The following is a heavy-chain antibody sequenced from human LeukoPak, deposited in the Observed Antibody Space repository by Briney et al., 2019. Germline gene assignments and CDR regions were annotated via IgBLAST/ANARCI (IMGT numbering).Heavy chain of an antibody. CDR3: ARGPDRFGDPFGGLSWFDP. CDR1: GGSFSGYY. Sequence: SETLSLTCAVYGGSFSGYYWSWIRHPPGKGLEWIGEINHSGSTNYNPSLTSRVTISVDTSKNQFSLKLSSVTAADTAVYYCARGPDRFGDPFGGLSWFDPWGQGTLVTVSS. CDR2: INHSGST. D-gene: IGHD3-10*01. V-gene: IGHV4-34*01. J-gene: IGHJ5*02.